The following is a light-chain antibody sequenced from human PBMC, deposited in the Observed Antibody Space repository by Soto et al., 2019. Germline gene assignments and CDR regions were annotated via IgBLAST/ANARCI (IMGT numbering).Light chain of an antibody. CDR2: GAS. Sequence: EIVLTQSPGTLSLSPGERATLSCRASQSVSSSYLAWYQQKPGQAPRLLIYGASSRATGIPDRFSGSGSGTDFTLTISRLEPEDFVVYDCQQYGSSPMYAFGQGTKLEIK. J-gene: IGKJ2*01. V-gene: IGKV3-20*01. CDR3: QQYGSSPMYA. CDR1: QSVSSSY.